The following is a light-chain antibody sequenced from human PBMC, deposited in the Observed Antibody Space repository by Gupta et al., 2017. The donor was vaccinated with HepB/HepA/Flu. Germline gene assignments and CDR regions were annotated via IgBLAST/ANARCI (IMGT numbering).Light chain of an antibody. J-gene: IGLJ1*01. V-gene: IGLV1-51*01. Sequence: QSVLTQPPSVSAAPGQKVTIPCSGSSANIGNNFVSWYQQLPGTAPNLLIYDNYRRPSGIPDRFSGSKSGASATLDITGLQTGDEADYYCGTWDTSLSVLYVFGTGTKVTVL. CDR2: DNY. CDR1: SANIGNNF. CDR3: GTWDTSLSVLYV.